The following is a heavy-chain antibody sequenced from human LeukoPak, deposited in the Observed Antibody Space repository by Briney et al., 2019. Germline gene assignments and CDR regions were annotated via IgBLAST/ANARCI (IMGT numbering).Heavy chain of an antibody. CDR3: ARDIVATLINYGMDV. V-gene: IGHV1-18*01. Sequence: ASVKVSCKASGYTFTSYGISWVRQAPGQGLEWMGWISAYNGNTNYAQKLQGRVTMTTDTSTSTAYMELRSLRSDDTAVYYCARDIVATLINYGMDVWGQGTTVTVSS. J-gene: IGHJ6*02. CDR1: GYTFTSYG. D-gene: IGHD5-12*01. CDR2: ISAYNGNT.